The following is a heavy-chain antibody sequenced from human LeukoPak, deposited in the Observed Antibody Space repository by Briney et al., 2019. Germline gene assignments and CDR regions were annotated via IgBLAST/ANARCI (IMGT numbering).Heavy chain of an antibody. CDR1: GYTFTSYG. D-gene: IGHD6-19*01. CDR2: ISAYNGNT. Sequence: ASVKVSCKASGYTFTSYGIRWVRQAPGQGLEWMGWISAYNGNTNYAQNLQGRVTMTTDTSTNTAYMELRSLRSDDTAVYYCARVDVAGHYYYYCYMDVWGNGTTVTVSS. V-gene: IGHV1-18*01. CDR3: ARVDVAGHYYYYCYMDV. J-gene: IGHJ6*03.